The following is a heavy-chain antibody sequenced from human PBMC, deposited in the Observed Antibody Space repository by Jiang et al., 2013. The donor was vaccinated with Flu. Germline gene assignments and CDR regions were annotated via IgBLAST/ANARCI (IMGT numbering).Heavy chain of an antibody. Sequence: KKPGASMRVSCKASGYTFTSCYIHWVRQAPGQGLEWMGIIYPSGGSTTYTQKFQGRVTMTRDTSTSTVYMELSSLRSEDTAVYYCARDPLINSSSLQSPQYYFDYWGQGTLVTVSS. V-gene: IGHV1-46*01. CDR1: GYTFTSCY. CDR2: IYPSGGST. CDR3: ARDPLINSSSLQSPQYYFDY. J-gene: IGHJ4*02. D-gene: IGHD6-13*01.